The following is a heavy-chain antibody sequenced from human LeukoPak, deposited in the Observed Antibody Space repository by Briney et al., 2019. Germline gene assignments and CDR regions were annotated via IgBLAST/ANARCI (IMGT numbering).Heavy chain of an antibody. CDR3: AREWDYYGSGSPGDAFDI. V-gene: IGHV4-30-2*01. D-gene: IGHD3-10*01. Sequence: SQTLSLTCTVFGGSISSGTSLWSWIRQPPGKGLEWIGYIFHSESTFYNPSLKSRVTISVDRSKNQFSLDLNSVTAADTAVYYCAREWDYYGSGSPGDAFDIWGQGTMVTVSS. J-gene: IGHJ3*02. CDR1: GGSISSGTSL. CDR2: IFHSEST.